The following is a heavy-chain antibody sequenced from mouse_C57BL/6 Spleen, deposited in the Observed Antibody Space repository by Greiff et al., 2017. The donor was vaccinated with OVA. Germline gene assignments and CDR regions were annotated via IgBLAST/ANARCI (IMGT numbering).Heavy chain of an antibody. J-gene: IGHJ3*01. CDR2: IYPSDSET. V-gene: IGHV1-52*01. CDR1: GYTFTSYW. Sequence: QVQLQQPGAELVRPGSSVKLSCKASGYTFTSYWMHWVKQRPIQGLEWIGNIYPSDSETHYNQKFKDKATLTVDKSSSTAYMPLSSLTSEDSAVYYCAGDDGYYAFAYWGQGTLVTVSA. D-gene: IGHD2-3*01. CDR3: AGDDGYYAFAY.